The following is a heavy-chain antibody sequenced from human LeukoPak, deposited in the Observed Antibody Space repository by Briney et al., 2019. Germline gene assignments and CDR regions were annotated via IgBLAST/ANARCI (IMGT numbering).Heavy chain of an antibody. D-gene: IGHD3-9*01. V-gene: IGHV4-4*02. CDR3: ARVLGDYYYDILTGYYLDY. J-gene: IGHJ4*02. CDR1: GGSISSSNW. CDR2: IYHSGST. Sequence: KPSGTLSLTCAVSGGSISSSNWWSWVRQPPGKGLEWIGEIYHSGSTNYNPSLKSRVTISVDKSKNQFSLKLSSVTAADTAVYYCARVLGDYYYDILTGYYLDYWGQGTLVTVSS.